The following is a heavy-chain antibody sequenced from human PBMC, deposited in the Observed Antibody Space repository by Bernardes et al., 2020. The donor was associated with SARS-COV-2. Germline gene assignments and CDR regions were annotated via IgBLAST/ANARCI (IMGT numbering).Heavy chain of an antibody. CDR3: ARVDFSNLYYFDY. CDR1: GFTFSSYT. V-gene: IGHV3-21*06. Sequence: EGSLRLSCAASGFTFSSYTMNWVRQAPGKGLEWISSISTSSSYISYSDSVRGRFTISRDNAKNSVSLQMNSLRAEDTAVYYCARVDFSNLYYFDYWGQGTPVTVSS. D-gene: IGHD4-4*01. CDR2: ISTSSSYI. J-gene: IGHJ4*02.